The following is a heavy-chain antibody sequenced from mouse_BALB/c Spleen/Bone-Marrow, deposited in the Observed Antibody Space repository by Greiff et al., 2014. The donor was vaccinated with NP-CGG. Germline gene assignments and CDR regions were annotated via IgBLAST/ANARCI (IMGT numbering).Heavy chain of an antibody. CDR3: TRSDDYDCGGVAY. CDR2: IYPSDSFT. CDR1: GYTFTRYW. D-gene: IGHD2-4*01. V-gene: IGHV1-69*02. J-gene: IGHJ3*01. Sequence: QVQLQQSGAELVRPGASVKLSCKASGYTFTRYWINWVKQRPGQGLEWIGNIYPSDSFTNYNQKFQDKATLTVDKSSSTAYMHLSSPTSEDSAVYYCTRSDDYDCGGVAYWGQGTLVTVS.